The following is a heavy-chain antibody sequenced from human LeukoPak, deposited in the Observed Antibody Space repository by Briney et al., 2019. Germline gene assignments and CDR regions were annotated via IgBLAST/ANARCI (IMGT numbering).Heavy chain of an antibody. CDR2: ISYSGGT. Sequence: SETLSLTCTVSGGSISNYYCGWIRQPPGKGLEWIGYISYSGGTNYNPSLKSRVTISVDTSKNQFSLKLSSVTAADTAVYYCAREGGGYCTNGVCSLDYWGQGTLVTVSS. V-gene: IGHV4-59*01. D-gene: IGHD2-8*01. CDR1: GGSISNYY. CDR3: AREGGGYCTNGVCSLDY. J-gene: IGHJ4*02.